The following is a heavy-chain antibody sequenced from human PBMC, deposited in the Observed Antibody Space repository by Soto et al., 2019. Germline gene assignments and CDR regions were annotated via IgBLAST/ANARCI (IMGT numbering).Heavy chain of an antibody. Sequence: QVQLVQSGAEVKKPGSSVRVSCKASGGTFSSYAINWVRQAPGQGLEWMGRIIPIFGTANYAQKFQGRVTITADESSSTVYMELSSLRSEDTAVYYCARGEQYDFGSGQTYFCDYWGQGTLVTVSS. J-gene: IGHJ4*02. D-gene: IGHD3-3*01. CDR3: ARGEQYDFGSGQTYFCDY. CDR1: GGTFSSYA. V-gene: IGHV1-69*01. CDR2: IIPIFGTA.